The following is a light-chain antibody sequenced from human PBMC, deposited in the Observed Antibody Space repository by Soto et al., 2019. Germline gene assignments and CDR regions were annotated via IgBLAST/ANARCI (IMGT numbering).Light chain of an antibody. CDR2: LTS. Sequence: EIVLTQSPATLSAFPGDRVTHACRASQALNTRLAWYQHKPGQAPRLLIYLTSNRAAGVPARFSAWGSETDFTLTISDVEPEDFAVYYRHQRQSWPRTFGHGTKVEIK. CDR1: QALNTR. V-gene: IGKV3-11*01. J-gene: IGKJ3*01. CDR3: HQRQSWPRT.